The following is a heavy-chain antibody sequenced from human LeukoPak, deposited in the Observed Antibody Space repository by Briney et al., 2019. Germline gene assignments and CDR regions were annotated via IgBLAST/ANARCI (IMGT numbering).Heavy chain of an antibody. V-gene: IGHV3-23*01. J-gene: IGHJ4*02. CDR1: GFTFINYA. D-gene: IGHD5-18*01. CDR3: AKPWADSYGYAGFDY. Sequence: GGSLRLSCAASGFTFINYAMNWVRQAPGKGLEWVSAISGGGSSTYYADSVKGRFTISRDNSENTLYLQMNSLRAEDTAVYYCAKPWADSYGYAGFDYWGQGTLVTVSS. CDR2: ISGGGSST.